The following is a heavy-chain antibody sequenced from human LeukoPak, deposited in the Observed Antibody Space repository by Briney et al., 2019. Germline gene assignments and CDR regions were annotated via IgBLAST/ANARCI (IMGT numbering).Heavy chain of an antibody. Sequence: SLRLSCAASGFTFDDYAMHWVRQAPGKGLEWVSGISWNSGSLGYADSVKGRFTISRDNAKNSLFLQMNSLRAEDTAMYYCAREFGYQLPDFDFWGQGTLVTVSS. CDR2: ISWNSGSL. CDR1: GFTFDDYA. D-gene: IGHD2-2*01. J-gene: IGHJ4*02. V-gene: IGHV3-9*01. CDR3: AREFGYQLPDFDF.